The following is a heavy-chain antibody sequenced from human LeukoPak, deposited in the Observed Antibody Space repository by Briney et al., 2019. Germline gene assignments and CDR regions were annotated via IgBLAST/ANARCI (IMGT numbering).Heavy chain of an antibody. CDR2: IYTSGST. D-gene: IGHD6-13*01. V-gene: IGHV4-4*07. J-gene: IGHJ4*02. CDR1: GGSISSYY. Sequence: PSETLSLTCTVSGGSISSYYWSWIRQPAGKGLEWIGRIYTSGSTNYNPSLKSRVTMSVDTSKNQFSLKLSSVTAADTAVYYCARNRRGFIAAVVTGDWETPFDSGARETWSTAPQ. CDR3: ARNRRGFIAAVVTGDWETPFDS.